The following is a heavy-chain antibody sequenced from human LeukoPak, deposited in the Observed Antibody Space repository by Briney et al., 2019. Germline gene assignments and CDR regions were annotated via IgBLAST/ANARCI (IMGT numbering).Heavy chain of an antibody. CDR3: ARASYYDYVWGSYQPTGGWFDP. D-gene: IGHD3-16*02. J-gene: IGHJ5*02. V-gene: IGHV1-18*01. Sequence: ASVKVSCKASGYTFTSYGISWVRQAPGQGLEWMGWISAYNGNTNYAQKLQGRVTMTTDTSTSTAYMELRSLRSDDTVVYYCARASYYDYVWGSYQPTGGWFDPWGQGTLVTVSS. CDR1: GYTFTSYG. CDR2: ISAYNGNT.